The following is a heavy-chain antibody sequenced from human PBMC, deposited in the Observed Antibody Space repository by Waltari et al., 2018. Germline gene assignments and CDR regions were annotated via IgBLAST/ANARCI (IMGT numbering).Heavy chain of an antibody. CDR2: VKSKSDGGTR. CDR1: GFTFSNAW. Sequence: EVQLVESGGGLVKPGGSLRLSCAASGFTFSNAWMSWVRQAPGKGLEWVGRVKSKSDGGTRDYSAPVKGRFTISRDESENTLYLQMNSLKTEDTAVYYCTTLFGDFWSGYFFDFWGQGTLVTVSS. J-gene: IGHJ4*02. CDR3: TTLFGDFWSGYFFDF. D-gene: IGHD3-3*01. V-gene: IGHV3-15*01.